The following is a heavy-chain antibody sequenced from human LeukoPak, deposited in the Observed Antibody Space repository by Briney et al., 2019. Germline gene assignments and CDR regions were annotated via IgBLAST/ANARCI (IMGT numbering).Heavy chain of an antibody. CDR3: ASGREYYGSGSHDGAFDI. Sequence: VASVKVSCKASGYTFIGYYIHWVRQAPGQGLEWMGWINPNSGGTNYAQKFQGRVTMTRDTSITTAYMELSRLRSDDTAVYYCASGREYYGSGSHDGAFDIWGQGTMVTVSS. J-gene: IGHJ3*02. CDR1: GYTFIGYY. CDR2: INPNSGGT. D-gene: IGHD3-10*01. V-gene: IGHV1-2*02.